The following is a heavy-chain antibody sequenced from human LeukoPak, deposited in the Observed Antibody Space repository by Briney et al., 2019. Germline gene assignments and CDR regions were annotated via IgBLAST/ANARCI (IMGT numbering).Heavy chain of an antibody. CDR3: ARLTGKRASSTSNMDV. J-gene: IGHJ6*03. CDR1: GGSFSGYY. V-gene: IGHV4-34*01. CDR2: INHSGST. D-gene: IGHD2-2*01. Sequence: PSETLSLTCAVYGGSFSGYYWSWIRQPPGKGLEWIGEINHSGSTNHNPSLKSRVTISVDTSKNQFSLKLSSVTAADTAVYYCARLTGKRASSTSNMDVWGKGTTVTDSS.